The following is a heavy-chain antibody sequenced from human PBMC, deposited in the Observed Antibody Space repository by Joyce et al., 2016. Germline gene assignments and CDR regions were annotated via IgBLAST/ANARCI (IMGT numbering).Heavy chain of an antibody. Sequence: EVQLVESGGGLVQPGGSLRLSCAASGFTFSSYSMNWVRQSPGKGLEWFSYISSSSSTIYYADSVKGRFTISRDNAKNSLYLQMNSLRAEDTAVYYCARDDYGGNPFDYWGQGTLVTVSS. CDR2: ISSSSSTI. CDR1: GFTFSSYS. J-gene: IGHJ4*02. D-gene: IGHD4-23*01. V-gene: IGHV3-48*04. CDR3: ARDDYGGNPFDY.